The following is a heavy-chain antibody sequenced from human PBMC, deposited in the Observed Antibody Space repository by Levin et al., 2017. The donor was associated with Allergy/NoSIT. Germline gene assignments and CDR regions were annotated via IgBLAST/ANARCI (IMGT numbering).Heavy chain of an antibody. V-gene: IGHV3-30*04. J-gene: IGHJ4*02. CDR1: GFTFSSYA. D-gene: IGHD3-10*01. CDR3: ARQYGSGSFDY. Sequence: GESLKISCAASGFTFSSYAMHWVRQAPGKGLDCVAVISYDGNNQDYADSVKGRFTISRDNSKNTFSLQINSLRTEDTAVYYCARQYGSGSFDYWGQGTLVTVSS. CDR2: ISYDGNNQ.